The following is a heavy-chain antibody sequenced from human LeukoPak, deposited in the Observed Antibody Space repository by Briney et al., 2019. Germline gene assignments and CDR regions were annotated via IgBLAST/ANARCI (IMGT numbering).Heavy chain of an antibody. D-gene: IGHD3-16*01. CDR1: GGSFSGYY. CDR2: INHSGST. J-gene: IGHJ5*02. V-gene: IGHV4-34*01. CDR3: ARHYGP. Sequence: SETLSLTCAVYGGSFSGYYWSWIRQPPGKGLEWIGEINHSGSTNYNPSLESRVTISVDTSRNQFSLNLSSVTAADTAVYYCARHYGPWGQGTLVAVSS.